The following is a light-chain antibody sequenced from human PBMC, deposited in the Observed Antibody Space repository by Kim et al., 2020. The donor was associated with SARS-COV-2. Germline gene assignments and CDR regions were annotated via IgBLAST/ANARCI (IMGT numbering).Light chain of an antibody. CDR3: QHYNNLPLT. Sequence: EIAMTQSPDSLSVSPGERATLSCRASQSVSRNLAWYQQKPGQAPRLLIYGASTKVAGVPARFSGSGSGTEFILTISSLQSEDFAVYYCQHYNNLPLTFGGGTKVDIK. V-gene: IGKV3-15*01. CDR1: QSVSRN. CDR2: GAS. J-gene: IGKJ4*01.